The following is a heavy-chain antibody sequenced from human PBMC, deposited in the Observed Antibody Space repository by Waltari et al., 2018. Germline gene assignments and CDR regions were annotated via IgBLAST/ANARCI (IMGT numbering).Heavy chain of an antibody. V-gene: IGHV3-7*01. J-gene: IGHJ4*02. CDR3: AKSRGFEY. D-gene: IGHD2-2*01. CDR1: FSRYG. CDR2: INYDGSQK. Sequence: FSRYGMSWVRQTPGKGLEGVANINYDGSQKYCVDSVKGRFTISRDNAKNSVYLQMNSLRVEDTAVYYCAKSRGFEYWGQGTLITVSS.